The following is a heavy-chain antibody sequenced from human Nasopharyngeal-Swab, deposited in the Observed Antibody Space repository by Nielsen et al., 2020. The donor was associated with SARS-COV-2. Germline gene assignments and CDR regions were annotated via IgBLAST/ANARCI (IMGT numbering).Heavy chain of an antibody. D-gene: IGHD6-6*01. V-gene: IGHV1-46*01. Sequence: ASVKVSCKASGYTFTSYYMHWVRQAPGQGLEWMGITNPSGGSTSYAQKFQGRVTMTRDTSTSTVYMELSSLRSEDTAVYYCARSDIAARAIDYWGQGTLVTVSS. CDR1: GYTFTSYY. CDR3: ARSDIAARAIDY. J-gene: IGHJ4*02. CDR2: TNPSGGST.